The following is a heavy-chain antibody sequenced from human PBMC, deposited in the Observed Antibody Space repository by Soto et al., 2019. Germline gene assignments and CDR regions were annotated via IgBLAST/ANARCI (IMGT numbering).Heavy chain of an antibody. V-gene: IGHV4-4*07. D-gene: IGHD2-21*02. CDR3: ARGPYCGGDCFFAS. J-gene: IGHJ5*01. CDR2: IHARGST. Sequence: KSSETLSLTCTVFGGSVSDNLWSWVRQPAGKGPEYIGRIHARGSTNYNPSLKSRVTMSVDTSHNQFSLRLSSVTAADTAVYYCARGPYCGGDCFFASWGQGALVTVSS. CDR1: GGSVSDNL.